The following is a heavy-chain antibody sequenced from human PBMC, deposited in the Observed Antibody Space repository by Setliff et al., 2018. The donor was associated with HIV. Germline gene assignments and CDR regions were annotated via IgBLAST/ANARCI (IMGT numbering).Heavy chain of an antibody. CDR2: IIPVFGTA. V-gene: IGHV1-69*06. CDR3: ARDRTSWNLEGAGAFGI. Sequence: ASVKVSCKASGYSFASHSLHWVRQAPGQGLEWMGRIIPVFGTANYAQNFQGRVTITADKSTSTAYMELSSLRSDDTAVYYCARDRTSWNLEGAGAFGIWGQGTMVTVSS. CDR1: GYSFASHS. J-gene: IGHJ3*02. D-gene: IGHD1-7*01.